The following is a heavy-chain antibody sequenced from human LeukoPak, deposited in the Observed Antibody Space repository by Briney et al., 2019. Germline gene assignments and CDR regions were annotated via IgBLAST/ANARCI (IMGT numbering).Heavy chain of an antibody. J-gene: IGHJ4*02. CDR2: ISPSGGST. V-gene: IGHV1-46*03. Sequence: ASVKDSFQASFHTFLTWFIHALGPAPGQGLEWMGMISPSGGSTSYPQKFQGRVTLQGDTSRTTVYMKLCSLRSEDTAVYFLANDPTAGTLLSDCGGQATLVTVSS. CDR3: ANDPTAGTLLSDC. D-gene: IGHD4-23*01. CDR1: FHTFLTWF.